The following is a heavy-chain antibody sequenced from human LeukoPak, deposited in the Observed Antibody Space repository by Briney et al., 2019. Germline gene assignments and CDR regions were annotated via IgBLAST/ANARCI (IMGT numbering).Heavy chain of an antibody. V-gene: IGHV3-7*03. D-gene: IGHD2-21*02. J-gene: IGHJ4*02. CDR3: ARDVGGDLDY. Sequence: GSLRLSCAVSGFTFRNYWMAWVRQAPGKGLEWVANIRGDEGDKNSVDSVKGRFTISRDNAKNSLYLQMNSLRVEDTAVYYCARDVGGDLDYWGQGTLVTVSS. CDR1: GFTFRNYW. CDR2: IRGDEGDK.